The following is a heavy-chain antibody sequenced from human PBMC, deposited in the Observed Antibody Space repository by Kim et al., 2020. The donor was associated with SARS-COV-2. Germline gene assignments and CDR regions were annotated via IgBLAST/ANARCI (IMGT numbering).Heavy chain of an antibody. V-gene: IGHV1-2*02. D-gene: IGHD3-16*01. CDR3: ARNGGGMGV. CDR2: SGGT. J-gene: IGHJ6*02. Sequence: SGGTNYAQKFQGRVTMTRNTSISTAYMELSRLTSDDTAVYYCARNGGGMGVWGQGTTVTVSS.